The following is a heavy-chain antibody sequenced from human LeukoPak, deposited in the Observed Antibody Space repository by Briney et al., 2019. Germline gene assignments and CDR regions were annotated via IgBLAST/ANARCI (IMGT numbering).Heavy chain of an antibody. Sequence: PGGSLRLSCAASGFTFSSYTMSWVRQAPGKGLEWVSTITTSDGNTYYADSVKGRFTISRDNAKNSLYLQMNSLRAEDTAVYYCARDGLYYDFWSGPYYYYGMDVWGQGTTVTVSS. CDR2: ITTSDGNT. CDR1: GFTFSSYT. J-gene: IGHJ6*02. V-gene: IGHV3-21*04. D-gene: IGHD3-3*01. CDR3: ARDGLYYDFWSGPYYYYGMDV.